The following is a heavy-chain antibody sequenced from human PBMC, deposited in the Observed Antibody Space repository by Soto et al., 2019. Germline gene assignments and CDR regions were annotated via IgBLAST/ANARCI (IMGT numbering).Heavy chain of an antibody. CDR3: ARDRLRYGDHNYYYGMDV. D-gene: IGHD4-17*01. J-gene: IGHJ6*02. Sequence: ASVKVSCKASGYTFTSYGISWVRQAPGQGLEWMGWISAYNGNTNYAQKLQGRVTMTTDTSTSTAYMELRSLRSDDTAVYYCARDRLRYGDHNYYYGMDVWGQGTTVTVPS. V-gene: IGHV1-18*01. CDR2: ISAYNGNT. CDR1: GYTFTSYG.